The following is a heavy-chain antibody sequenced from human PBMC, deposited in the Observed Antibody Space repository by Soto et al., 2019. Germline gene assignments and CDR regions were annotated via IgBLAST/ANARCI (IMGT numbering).Heavy chain of an antibody. CDR2: ISAYNGNT. J-gene: IGHJ3*02. CDR1: GYTFTSYG. V-gene: IGHV1-18*04. Sequence: ASVKVSCKASGYTFTSYGISWVLQAPGQGLEWMGWISAYNGNTNYAQKLQGRVTMTTDTSTSTAYMELRSLRSDDTVVYYCARDQGEMATRRAWGLYAFDIWGQGTMVTVSS. D-gene: IGHD3-16*01. CDR3: ARDQGEMATRRAWGLYAFDI.